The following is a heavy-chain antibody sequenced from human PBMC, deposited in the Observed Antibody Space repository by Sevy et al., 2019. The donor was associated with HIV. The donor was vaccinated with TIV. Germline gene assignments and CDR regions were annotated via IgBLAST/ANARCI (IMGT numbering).Heavy chain of an antibody. CDR1: GFTFSSYA. D-gene: IGHD6-19*01. Sequence: GGSLRLSCAASGFTFSSYAMHWVRQAPGKGLEWVAVISYDGSNKYYADSVKGRFTISRDNSKNTLYLQMNSLRAEDTAVYYCARSPTSSGWYGGAFDIWGQGTMVTVSS. V-gene: IGHV3-30-3*01. CDR3: ARSPTSSGWYGGAFDI. J-gene: IGHJ3*02. CDR2: ISYDGSNK.